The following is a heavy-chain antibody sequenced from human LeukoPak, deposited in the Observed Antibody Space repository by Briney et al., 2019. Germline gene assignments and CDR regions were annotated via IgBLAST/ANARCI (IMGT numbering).Heavy chain of an antibody. J-gene: IGHJ4*02. CDR3: ARGSRSWPADY. V-gene: IGHV3-74*01. CDR1: GFTFSSYW. CDR2: INSDGSST. Sequence: GGSLRLSCAASGFTFSSYWMHWVRQVPGKGLVWVSRINSDGSSTSYADSVKGRFTISRDNAKNTLYVQMNSLGAEDTAVYYCARGSRSWPADYWGQGTLVTVSS. D-gene: IGHD6-13*01.